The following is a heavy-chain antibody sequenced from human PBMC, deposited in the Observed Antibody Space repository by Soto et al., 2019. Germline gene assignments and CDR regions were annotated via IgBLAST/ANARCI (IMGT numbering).Heavy chain of an antibody. CDR2: IIPIFGTA. V-gene: IGHV1-69*06. J-gene: IGHJ4*02. Sequence: SVKVPCKASGGTFSSYAISWLRQAPGQGLEWMGGIIPIFGTANYAQKFQGRVTITADKSTSTAYMELSSLRSEDTAVYYCAREGFGEFQFDYWGQGTLVTVSS. CDR3: AREGFGEFQFDY. CDR1: GGTFSSYA. D-gene: IGHD3-10*01.